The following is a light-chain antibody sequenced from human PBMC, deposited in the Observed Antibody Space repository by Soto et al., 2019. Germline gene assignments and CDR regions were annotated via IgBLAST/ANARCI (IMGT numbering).Light chain of an antibody. CDR2: GTS. CDR1: QNINSRY. Sequence: EIVLTQSPGTLSLSPGERATLSCRASQNINSRYLAWYQQKPGQAPRLLIYGTSSRATGIPDRFSGSGSGTDFTLTIRRLAPEDFAVYYCQQFGSSPGFTFGPGTQVDIK. J-gene: IGKJ3*01. V-gene: IGKV3-20*01. CDR3: QQFGSSPGFT.